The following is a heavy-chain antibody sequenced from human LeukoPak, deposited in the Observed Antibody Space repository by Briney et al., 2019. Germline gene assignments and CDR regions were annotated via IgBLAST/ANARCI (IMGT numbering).Heavy chain of an antibody. V-gene: IGHV1-18*04. CDR2: ISAYNGNT. CDR1: GYTFTSYY. Sequence: ASVKVSCKASGYTFTSYYMHWVRQAPGQGLEWMGWISAYNGNTNYAQKLQGRVTMTTDTSTSTAYMELRSLRSDDTAVYYCARVKLVHGWFDPWGQGTLVTVSS. CDR3: ARVKLVHGWFDP. J-gene: IGHJ5*02. D-gene: IGHD1/OR15-1a*01.